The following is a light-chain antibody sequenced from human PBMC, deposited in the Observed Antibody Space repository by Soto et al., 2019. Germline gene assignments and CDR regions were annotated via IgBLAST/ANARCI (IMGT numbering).Light chain of an antibody. V-gene: IGKV1-12*01. J-gene: IGKJ1*01. CDR2: AAS. Sequence: DIPMTQSPSSVSASVGDRVTITCRASQSISGWLAWYQQKPGKAPKLLIYAASNLQNGVPSRFSGSGSGTDFTLTISSLQPEDFATYYCQQANSFPTTFGQGTKVEIK. CDR1: QSISGW. CDR3: QQANSFPTT.